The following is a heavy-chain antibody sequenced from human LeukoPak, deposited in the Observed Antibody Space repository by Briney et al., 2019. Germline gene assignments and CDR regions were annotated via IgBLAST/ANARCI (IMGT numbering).Heavy chain of an antibody. CDR3: ARLDSSGRYDAFDI. D-gene: IGHD3-22*01. Sequence: GGSLRLSCAASGFTFSNAWMSWVRQAPGKGLEWVGRIKSKTDGGTTDYAAPVKGRFTISRDDSKNTLYLQMNSLRAEDTAVYFCARLDSSGRYDAFDIWGQGTMVTVSS. CDR2: IKSKTDGGTT. J-gene: IGHJ3*02. CDR1: GFTFSNAW. V-gene: IGHV3-15*01.